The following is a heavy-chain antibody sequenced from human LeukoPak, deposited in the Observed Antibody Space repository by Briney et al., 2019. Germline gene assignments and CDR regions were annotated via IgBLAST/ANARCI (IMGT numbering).Heavy chain of an antibody. J-gene: IGHJ6*03. D-gene: IGHD2-2*01. CDR1: GFTLTDY. Sequence: ASVKVSCKASGFTLTDYIHWVRQDPRQGLQWMGWIKPNSGDTDYAQKFQGRVTMTRDTSISTVYMELSSLRSDDTAVYYCARADSVPAGDYHYWYMDVWGKGTTVTVSS. CDR2: IKPNSGDT. V-gene: IGHV1-2*02. CDR3: ARADSVPAGDYHYWYMDV.